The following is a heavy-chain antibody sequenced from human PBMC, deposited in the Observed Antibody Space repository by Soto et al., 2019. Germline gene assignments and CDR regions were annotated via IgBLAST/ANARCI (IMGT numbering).Heavy chain of an antibody. CDR3: ARLKGAFLITTYNWFDP. Sequence: SETLSLTCTVSCDSIDTSRYYWGWIRQPPGKGLEWIGSIYYTGTTYYNPSLKSRVTISADTSKNQFSLRLSSVTAADTAFYYCARLKGAFLITTYNWFDPWGQGTLVTV. J-gene: IGHJ5*02. V-gene: IGHV4-39*01. CDR1: CDSIDTSRYY. CDR2: IYYTGTT. D-gene: IGHD3-22*01.